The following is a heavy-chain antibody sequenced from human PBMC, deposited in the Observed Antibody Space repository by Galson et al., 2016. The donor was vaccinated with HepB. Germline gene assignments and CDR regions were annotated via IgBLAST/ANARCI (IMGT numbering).Heavy chain of an antibody. J-gene: IGHJ5*02. D-gene: IGHD4-23*01. V-gene: IGHV4-31*03. CDR2: IYYSGST. CDR3: ARTRPDSWDTVVSQYNWVDP. Sequence: TLSLTCTVSGGSISSGGYYWSWIRQHPGKGLEWIGYIYYSGSTYYNPSLKSRVTISVDTSNNQFSLKLSSVTAADTAVYYCARTRPDSWDTVVSQYNWVDPWGQGTLVTFSS. CDR1: GGSISSGGYY.